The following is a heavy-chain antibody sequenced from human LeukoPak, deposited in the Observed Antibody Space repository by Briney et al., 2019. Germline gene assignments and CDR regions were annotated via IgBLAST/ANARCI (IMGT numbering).Heavy chain of an antibody. CDR3: ARPRSGYDAFDI. J-gene: IGHJ3*02. CDR2: INPRDSDT. D-gene: IGHD3-10*01. V-gene: IGHV5-51*01. CDR1: GYRFTTYW. Sequence: GESLKISCEGSGYRFTTYWIGWVRQMPGKGLEWMGIINPRDSDTRYSPSSQGQVTISADKSITTAYLQWSSLRASDTAMYYCARPRSGYDAFDIWGQGTMVTVSS.